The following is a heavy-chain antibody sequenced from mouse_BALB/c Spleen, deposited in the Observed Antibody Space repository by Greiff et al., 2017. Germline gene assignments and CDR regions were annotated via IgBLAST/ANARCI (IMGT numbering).Heavy chain of an antibody. V-gene: IGHV1S22*01. Sequence: LQQPGSELVRPGASVKLSCTASGYTFTSYWMHWVKQRHGQGLEWIGNIYPGSGSTNYDEKFKSKGTLTVDTSSSTAYMHLSSLTSEDSAVYYCTSSLLRLDWYFDVWGAGTTVTVSS. CDR1: GYTFTSYW. CDR3: TSSLLRLDWYFDV. D-gene: IGHD1-2*01. J-gene: IGHJ1*01. CDR2: IYPGSGST.